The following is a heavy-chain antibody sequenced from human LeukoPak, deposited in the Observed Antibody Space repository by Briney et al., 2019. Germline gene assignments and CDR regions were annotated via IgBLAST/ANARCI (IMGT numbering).Heavy chain of an antibody. Sequence: SETLSLTCAVYGGSFSGYYWSRIRQPPGKGLEWIGEINHSGSTNYNPSLKSRVTISVDTSKNQFSLKLCSVTAADTAVYYCASSIVGARRNWFDPWGQGTLVTVSS. D-gene: IGHD1-26*01. CDR1: GGSFSGYY. J-gene: IGHJ5*02. CDR2: INHSGST. CDR3: ASSIVGARRNWFDP. V-gene: IGHV4-34*01.